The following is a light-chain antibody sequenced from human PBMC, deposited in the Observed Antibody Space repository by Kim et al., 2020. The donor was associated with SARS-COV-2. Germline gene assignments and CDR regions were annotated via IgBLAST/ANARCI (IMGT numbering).Light chain of an antibody. CDR2: YDS. Sequence: YELTQPPSVSVAPGKTARITCGGNNIGSKSVHWYQQKPGQAPVLVIYYDSDRPSGIPERFSGSNSGNTATLTISRVEAGDETDYYCQVWDSSSDHPVFGGGTQLTVL. V-gene: IGLV3-21*04. CDR3: QVWDSSSDHPV. CDR1: NIGSKS. J-gene: IGLJ3*02.